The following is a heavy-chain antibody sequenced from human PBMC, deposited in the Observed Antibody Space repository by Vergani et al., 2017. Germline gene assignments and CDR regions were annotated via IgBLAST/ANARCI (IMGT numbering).Heavy chain of an antibody. CDR3: ARVMELWLLGAFDI. Sequence: QVQLVQSGAEVKKPGASVKVSCKASGYTFTGYYMHWVRQAPGQGLEWMGWINPNSGGTNYAQKFQGRVTITADKSTSTAYMELSSLRSEDTAVYYCARVMELWLLGAFDIWGQGTMVTVSS. V-gene: IGHV1-2*02. CDR2: INPNSGGT. CDR1: GYTFTGYY. D-gene: IGHD5-18*01. J-gene: IGHJ3*02.